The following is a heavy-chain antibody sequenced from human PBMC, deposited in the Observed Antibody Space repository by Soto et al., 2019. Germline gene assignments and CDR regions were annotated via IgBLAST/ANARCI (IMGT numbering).Heavy chain of an antibody. D-gene: IGHD3-22*01. CDR2: ISSSSSYI. CDR3: AREADYYDSSGYYRGAFDI. Sequence: AGGSLRLSCAASGFTFSSYSMNWVRQAPGKGLEWVSSISSSSSYIYYADSVKGRFTISRDNAKNSLYLQMNSLRAEDTAVYYCAREADYYDSSGYYRGAFDIWGQGTMVTVSS. CDR1: GFTFSSYS. V-gene: IGHV3-21*01. J-gene: IGHJ3*02.